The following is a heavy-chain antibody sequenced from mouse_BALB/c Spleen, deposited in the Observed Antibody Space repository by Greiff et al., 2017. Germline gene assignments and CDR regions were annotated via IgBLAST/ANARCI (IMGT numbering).Heavy chain of an antibody. J-gene: IGHJ4*01. CDR2: IDTSDSYT. V-gene: IGHV1-69*01. CDR3: ARGMITTEAMDY. Sequence: QVQLQQPGAELVMPGASVKMSCKASGYTFTDYWMHWVKQRPGQGLEWIGAIDTSDSYTSYNQKFKGKATLTVDESSSTAYMQLSSLTSEDSAVYYCARGMITTEAMDYWGQGTSVTVSS. D-gene: IGHD2-4*01. CDR1: GYTFTDYW.